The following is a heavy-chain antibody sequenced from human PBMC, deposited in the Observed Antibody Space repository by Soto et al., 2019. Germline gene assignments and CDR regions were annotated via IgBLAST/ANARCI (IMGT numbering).Heavy chain of an antibody. J-gene: IGHJ1*01. Sequence: ASVKVSCKASGYTFTSYAMNWVRQAPGQRLEWMGWINAGNGNTKYSQKFQGRVTITRDTSASTAYMELSSLRSEDTAVYYCARDPRYSHGNIWGQGTLVPVSS. D-gene: IGHD5-18*01. CDR2: INAGNGNT. CDR1: GYTFTSYA. CDR3: ARDPRYSHGNI. V-gene: IGHV1-3*01.